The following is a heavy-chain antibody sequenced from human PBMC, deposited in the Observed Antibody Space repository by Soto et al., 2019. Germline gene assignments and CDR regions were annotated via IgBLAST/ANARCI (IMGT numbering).Heavy chain of an antibody. Sequence: SLLLSGSASGFTFSSYSINWVRQAPGKGLEWVSSISSSSSYIYYADSGKGRFTISRDNADNSLYLQTNSLRADDTAVYFCARGISDYVVVVSAALDVWGQGTTVTV. CDR1: GFTFSSYS. V-gene: IGHV3-21*01. J-gene: IGHJ6*02. CDR2: ISSSSSYI. D-gene: IGHD2-2*01. CDR3: ARGISDYVVVVSAALDV.